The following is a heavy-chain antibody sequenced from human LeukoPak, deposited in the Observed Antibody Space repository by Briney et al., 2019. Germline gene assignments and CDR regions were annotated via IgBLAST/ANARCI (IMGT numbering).Heavy chain of an antibody. CDR1: GFTFSSYG. CDR3: AKSYYDTSGHPSDNDAFDI. V-gene: IGHV3-30*02. D-gene: IGHD3-22*01. J-gene: IGHJ3*02. CDR2: IPYDGSNK. Sequence: GGSLRLSCAASGFTFSSYGMHGVGQAPGKGLDLVALIPYDGSNKYYADSVKGRFTISRDNSKNTLYLQMNSLRAEDTGVYYCAKSYYDTSGHPSDNDAFDIWGQGTMVTVSS.